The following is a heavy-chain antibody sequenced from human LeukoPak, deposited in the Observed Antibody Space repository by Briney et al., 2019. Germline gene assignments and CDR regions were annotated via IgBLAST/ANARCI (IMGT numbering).Heavy chain of an antibody. CDR3: VRDGTRLPGIGGFDY. CDR2: IYYSGST. J-gene: IGHJ4*02. Sequence: PSETLSLTCTVSGGSIRSGGYYWSWIRQHPGKGLEWIGYIYYSGSTYSNPSLKSRVTISAVTSNNELSLSLSSVTAADTAIYYCVRDGTRLPGIGGFDYWGQGIAVTVSS. D-gene: IGHD1-14*01. V-gene: IGHV4-31*03. CDR1: GGSIRSGGYY.